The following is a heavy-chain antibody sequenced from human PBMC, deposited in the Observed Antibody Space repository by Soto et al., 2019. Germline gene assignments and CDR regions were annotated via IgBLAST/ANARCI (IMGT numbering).Heavy chain of an antibody. CDR1: GGSFSGYY. V-gene: IGHV4-34*01. D-gene: IGHD3-10*01. Sequence: KPSETLSLTCAVYGGSFSGYYWSWIRQPPGKGLEWIGEINHSGSTNYNPSLKSRVTISVDTSKNQFSLKLSSVTAADTAVYYCASITMVRGVIRQYYYYYGMDVWGQGTTVTVSS. CDR2: INHSGST. J-gene: IGHJ6*02. CDR3: ASITMVRGVIRQYYYYYGMDV.